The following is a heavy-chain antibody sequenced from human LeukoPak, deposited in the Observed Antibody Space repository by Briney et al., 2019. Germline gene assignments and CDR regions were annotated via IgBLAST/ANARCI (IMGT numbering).Heavy chain of an antibody. D-gene: IGHD3-10*01. CDR3: ARSRSMVRGVIVY. J-gene: IGHJ4*02. V-gene: IGHV4-34*01. Sequence: SETLSLTCAVYGGSFSGYYWSWIRQPPGKGLEWIGEINHSGSTNYNPPLKSRVTISVDTSKNQFSLKLSSVTAADTAVYYCARSRSMVRGVIVYWGQGTLVTVSS. CDR2: INHSGST. CDR1: GGSFSGYY.